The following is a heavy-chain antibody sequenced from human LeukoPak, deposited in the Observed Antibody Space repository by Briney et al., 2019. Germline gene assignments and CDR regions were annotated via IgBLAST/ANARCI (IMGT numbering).Heavy chain of an antibody. V-gene: IGHV4-59*01. Sequence: PSETLSLTCTVSGGSISSYYWSWIRQPPGKGLEWIGYIYYSGSTNYNPSLKSRVTISVDTSKNQFSLKLSSVTAADTAMYYCARGEGPPPYYWGQGTLVTVSS. CDR1: GGSISSYY. J-gene: IGHJ4*02. CDR3: ARGEGPPPYY. CDR2: IYYSGST.